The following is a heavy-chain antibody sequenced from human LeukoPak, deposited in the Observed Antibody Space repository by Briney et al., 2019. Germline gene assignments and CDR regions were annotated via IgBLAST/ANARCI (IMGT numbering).Heavy chain of an antibody. CDR2: INHSGST. V-gene: IGHV4-34*01. Sequence: SETLSLTCAVYGGSFSGYYWSWIRQPPGKGPEWIGEINHSGSTNYNPSLKSRVTISVDTSKNQFSLKLSSVTAADTAVYYCARALPYDSSGYYRTGFDPWGQGTLVTVSS. D-gene: IGHD3-22*01. CDR3: ARALPYDSSGYYRTGFDP. CDR1: GGSFSGYY. J-gene: IGHJ5*02.